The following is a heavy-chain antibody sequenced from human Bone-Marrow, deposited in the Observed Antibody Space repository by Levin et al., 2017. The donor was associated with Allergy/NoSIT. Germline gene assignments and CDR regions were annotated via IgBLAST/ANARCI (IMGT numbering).Heavy chain of an antibody. J-gene: IGHJ4*02. CDR3: GGGLGVRDAYIDY. D-gene: IGHD5-24*01. CDR1: GVSISSTGYY. V-gene: IGHV4-31*11. Sequence: PSETLSLTCDVSGVSISSTGYYWTWIRQRPGKGLEWIGYIHYNGGFYYNPSLKSRVTVSLDTSKNQFSLKMNSVDAADTAVYYCGGGLGVRDAYIDYWGRGTLVTVSS. CDR2: IHYNGGF.